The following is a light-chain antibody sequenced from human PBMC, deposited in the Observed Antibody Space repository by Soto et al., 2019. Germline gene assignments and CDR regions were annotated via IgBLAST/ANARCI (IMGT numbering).Light chain of an antibody. CDR3: RRGHNWPLT. Sequence: EIVMTQSPATLSVSPGERATLSCRASQSISSELAWYQQRPGQPPRLLIYGASTRATGVPDRFIGSGSGSDFTLTYSGLQSEDLAVYYCRRGHNWPLTFGEGTRLEI. CDR1: QSISSE. CDR2: GAS. V-gene: IGKV3-15*01. J-gene: IGKJ2*01.